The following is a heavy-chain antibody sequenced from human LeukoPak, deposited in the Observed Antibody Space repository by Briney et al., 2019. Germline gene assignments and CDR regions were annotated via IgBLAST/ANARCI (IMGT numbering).Heavy chain of an antibody. CDR1: GFTFSSYA. Sequence: GGSLRLSCAASGFTFSSYAMSWVRQAPGKGLEWVASIEDDGHQKNYGDSVKGRFTISRDNAENSLFLQMNILRVEDTAIYYCARDIPRGSTHLDYWGQGTLVTVSA. D-gene: IGHD1-26*01. CDR3: ARDIPRGSTHLDY. CDR2: IEDDGHQK. V-gene: IGHV3-7*01. J-gene: IGHJ4*02.